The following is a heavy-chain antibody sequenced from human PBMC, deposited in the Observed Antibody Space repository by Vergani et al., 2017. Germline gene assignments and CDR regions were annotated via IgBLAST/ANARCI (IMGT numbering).Heavy chain of an antibody. V-gene: IGHV3-11*01. Sequence: QVQLVESGGGLVKPGGSLRLSCAASGFTFSDYYMSWVRQAPGKGLEWVSYISSSGSTIYYADSVKGRFTISRDNSKNTLYLQMNSLRAEDTAVYYCAKDKTGITMVRGNFDYWGQGTLVTVSS. CDR2: ISSSGSTI. D-gene: IGHD3-10*01. CDR3: AKDKTGITMVRGNFDY. CDR1: GFTFSDYY. J-gene: IGHJ4*02.